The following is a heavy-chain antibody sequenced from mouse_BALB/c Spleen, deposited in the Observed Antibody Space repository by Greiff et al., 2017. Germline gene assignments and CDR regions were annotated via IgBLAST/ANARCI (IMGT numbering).Heavy chain of an antibody. J-gene: IGHJ3*01. Sequence: QVHLQQPGAELVRPGASVKLSCKASGYTFTSYWINWVKQRPGQGLEWIGNIYPSDSYTNYNQKFKDKATLTVDKSSSTAYMQLSSPTSEDSAVYYCTRDMADPAWFAYWGQGTLVTVSA. CDR1: GYTFTSYW. CDR3: TRDMADPAWFAY. V-gene: IGHV1-69*02. CDR2: IYPSDSYT.